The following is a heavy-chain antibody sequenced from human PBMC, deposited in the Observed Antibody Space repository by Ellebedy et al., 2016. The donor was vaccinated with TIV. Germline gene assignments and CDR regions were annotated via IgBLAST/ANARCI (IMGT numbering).Heavy chain of an antibody. V-gene: IGHV3-23*01. CDR3: ARGYYLDY. J-gene: IGHJ4*02. CDR1: GFTFSGYS. D-gene: IGHD3-22*01. CDR2: VSGSSGST. Sequence: GGSLRLXXTASGFTFSGYSMTWVRQAPGKGLEWVSSVSGSSGSTYYAESVKGRFTISRDNSKNTVYLQMDSLTAEDTAVYYCARGYYLDYWGQGTLVTVSS.